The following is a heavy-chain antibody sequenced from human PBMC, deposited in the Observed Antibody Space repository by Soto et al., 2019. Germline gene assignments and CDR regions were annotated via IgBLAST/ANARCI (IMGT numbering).Heavy chain of an antibody. J-gene: IGHJ5*02. D-gene: IGHD6-13*01. Sequence: QLQLQESGPGLVEPSQTLSLTCTVSGGSISGVGYYWSWIRQNPGKGLEWIGYIFHDGTTYYNPYLKIRLTISVDTSKTQFSLKLNSVTAADTAVYYCARAWTAAAGWANWFDLWGQGTLVTVSS. CDR1: GGSISGVGYY. CDR3: ARAWTAAAGWANWFDL. V-gene: IGHV4-31*03. CDR2: IFHDGTT.